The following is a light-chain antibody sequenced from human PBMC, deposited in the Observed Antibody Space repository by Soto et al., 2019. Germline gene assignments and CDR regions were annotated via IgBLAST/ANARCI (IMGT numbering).Light chain of an antibody. CDR3: QSYDSSLSGWV. CDR1: SSNIGAGYD. J-gene: IGLJ1*01. Sequence: QSVLTQPPSVSGAPGQRGNISCTGSSSNIGAGYDVHWYQQLPGTAPKLLIYGNSHRPSVVPDRFSGSKSGTSASLAITGLQAEDEADYYCQSYDSSLSGWVFGTGTKLTVL. V-gene: IGLV1-40*01. CDR2: GNS.